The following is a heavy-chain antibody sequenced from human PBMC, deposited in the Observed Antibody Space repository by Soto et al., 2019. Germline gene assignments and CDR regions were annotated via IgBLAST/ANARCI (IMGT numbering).Heavy chain of an antibody. V-gene: IGHV3-48*02. J-gene: IGHJ6*04. CDR1: GFTFSSYS. CDR2: ISSSSSTI. Sequence: GGSLRLSCAASGFTFSSYSMNWVRQAPGKGLEWVSYISSSSSTIYYADSVKGRFTISRDNAKNSLYLQMNSLRDEDTAVYYCGRGGSKVRVPRGYNNYGWAVWAKGPTVPVSS. D-gene: IGHD3-10*01. CDR3: GRGGSKVRVPRGYNNYGWAV.